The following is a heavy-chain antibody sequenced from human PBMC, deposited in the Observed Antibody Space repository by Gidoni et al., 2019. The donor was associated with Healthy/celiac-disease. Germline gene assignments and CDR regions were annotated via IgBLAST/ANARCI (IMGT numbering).Heavy chain of an antibody. J-gene: IGHJ2*01. D-gene: IGHD4-17*01. CDR1: GFTFSSYA. CDR3: AKDKQGGDYGPPLWYFDL. CDR2: ISGSGGST. V-gene: IGHV3-23*01. Sequence: EVQLLESGGGLVQPGGSLRLSCAASGFTFSSYAMSWVRQAPGKGLEWVSAISGSGGSTYYADSVKGRFTISRDNSKNTLYLQMNSLRAEDTAVYYCAKDKQGGDYGPPLWYFDLWGRGTLVTVSS.